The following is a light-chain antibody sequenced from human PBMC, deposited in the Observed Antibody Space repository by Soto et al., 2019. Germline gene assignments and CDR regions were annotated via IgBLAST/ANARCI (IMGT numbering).Light chain of an antibody. V-gene: IGKV3-20*01. CDR3: QQYGSIPRT. CDR1: ESIVSNY. CDR2: DAS. Sequence: EIVLTQSPGTLSLSPGERATLSCRATESIVSNYLAWYQLKSGQAPRLLIYDASSRATGIPDRFSGSGSGTDFTLTISRLEPEDFAVYYCQQYGSIPRTFGQGTKVDI. J-gene: IGKJ1*01.